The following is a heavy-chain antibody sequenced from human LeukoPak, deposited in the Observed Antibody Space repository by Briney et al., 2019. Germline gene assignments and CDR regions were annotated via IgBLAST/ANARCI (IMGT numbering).Heavy chain of an antibody. Sequence: GGSLRLSCAASGLTFSSDWMHWVRHVRGKGVVWVSRINSDASTINYADSVKGRFTISRDNAKNTLYLQMNNLRAEDTAVYYCAREDCTIGAVCSSLLDHWGRGTLVTVSS. J-gene: IGHJ4*02. CDR3: AREDCTIGAVCSSLLDH. CDR2: INSDASTI. D-gene: IGHD2-8*01. V-gene: IGHV3-74*01. CDR1: GLTFSSDW.